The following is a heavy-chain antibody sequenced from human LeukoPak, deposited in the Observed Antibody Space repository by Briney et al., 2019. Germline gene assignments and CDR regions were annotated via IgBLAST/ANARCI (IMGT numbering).Heavy chain of an antibody. V-gene: IGHV4-59*01. Sequence: ASETLSLTCTVSGGPISSYYWNWIRQPPGKGPEWIGCISDTGTTKYNPAFKSRVTISVDTSKNQFSLKLTSVTAADTAVYFCATGYYEPFEKWGQGTLVSVSS. J-gene: IGHJ4*02. CDR3: ATGYYEPFEK. CDR2: ISDTGTT. CDR1: GGPISSYY. D-gene: IGHD3-22*01.